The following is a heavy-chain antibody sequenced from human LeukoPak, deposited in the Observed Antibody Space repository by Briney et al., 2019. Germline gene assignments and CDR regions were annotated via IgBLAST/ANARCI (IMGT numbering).Heavy chain of an antibody. CDR3: AREGYSGSYT. V-gene: IGHV4-34*01. D-gene: IGHD1-26*01. CDR1: GGSLNGHY. J-gene: IGHJ5*02. Sequence: SETLSLTCAVYGGSLNGHYWSWIRQPPGKGLEWIGEGSESGGTKFNPSLKSRVSISADTSKNQFSLKLSSVTAADTAVYYCAREGYSGSYTWGQGTLVTVSS. CDR2: GSESGGT.